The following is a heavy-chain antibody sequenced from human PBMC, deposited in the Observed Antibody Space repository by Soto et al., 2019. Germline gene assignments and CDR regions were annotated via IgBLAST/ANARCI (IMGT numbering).Heavy chain of an antibody. Sequence: GGSLRLSCSASGFTFSEYSMHWVRQAPGKGLQYVSTISSDGDITYYADSVKGRFTISRDNSKNTLYLQMNSLRPEDTAVYYCVKVSTFYDILTGYYSTNYFDPWGQGTLVTVSS. CDR3: VKVSTFYDILTGYYSTNYFDP. CDR2: ISSDGDIT. D-gene: IGHD3-9*01. CDR1: GFTFSEYS. V-gene: IGHV3-64D*06. J-gene: IGHJ5*02.